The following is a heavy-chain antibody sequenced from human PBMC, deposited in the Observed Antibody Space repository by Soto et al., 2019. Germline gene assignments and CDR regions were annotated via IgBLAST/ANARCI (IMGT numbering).Heavy chain of an antibody. D-gene: IGHD3-22*01. J-gene: IGHJ4*02. CDR3: ARLGRYYQAFDS. CDR2: IYYAGTT. CDR1: GGSISGYY. V-gene: IGHV4-59*08. Sequence: PSETLSLTCTVSGGSISGYYWSWLRQPPGKGLEWVGYIYYAGTTTYNPSLKGRATISLDTSENQFSLKVRSVTAADTAVYYCARLGRYYQAFDSWGQGTLVTVSS.